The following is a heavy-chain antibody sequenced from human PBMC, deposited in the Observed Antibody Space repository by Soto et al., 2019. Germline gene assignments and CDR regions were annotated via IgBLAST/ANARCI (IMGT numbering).Heavy chain of an antibody. CDR2: IRIKANSYAT. V-gene: IGHV3-73*02. CDR3: TSTVEMATITSPDFDY. J-gene: IGHJ4*02. Sequence: EVQLVESGGGLVQPGGSLKLSCAASGFTFSGSAMHWVRQASGKGLEWVGRIRIKANSYATAYAASVKGRFTISRDDSKNTAYLQMNSLKTEDTAVYYCTSTVEMATITSPDFDYWGQGTLVTVSS. CDR1: GFTFSGSA. D-gene: IGHD5-12*01.